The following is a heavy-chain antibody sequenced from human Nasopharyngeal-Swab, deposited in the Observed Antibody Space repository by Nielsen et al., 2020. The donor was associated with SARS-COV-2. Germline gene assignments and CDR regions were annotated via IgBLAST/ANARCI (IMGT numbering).Heavy chain of an antibody. CDR3: ARDGDWRFDP. D-gene: IGHD2-21*02. V-gene: IGHV4-4*02. Sequence: WIRQPPGKGLEWIGEVHRSGTTNCNPTLKSRVTISVDKSKNNFSLKLNSVTAADTALYYCARDGDWRFDPWGQGTLVTVSS. CDR2: VHRSGTT. J-gene: IGHJ5*02.